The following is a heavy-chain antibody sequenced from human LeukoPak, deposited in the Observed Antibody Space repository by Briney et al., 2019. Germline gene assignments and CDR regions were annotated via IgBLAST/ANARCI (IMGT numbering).Heavy chain of an antibody. Sequence: SETLSLTCAVSGYSISSGYYWGWIRQPPGRGLEWIGSIYHSGSTYHNPSLKSRVTISVDTSRNQFSLKLSSVTAADTAVYYCARRAGGPNWFDPWGQGTLVTVSS. CDR1: GYSISSGYY. CDR2: IYHSGST. V-gene: IGHV4-38-2*01. J-gene: IGHJ5*02. CDR3: ARRAGGPNWFDP.